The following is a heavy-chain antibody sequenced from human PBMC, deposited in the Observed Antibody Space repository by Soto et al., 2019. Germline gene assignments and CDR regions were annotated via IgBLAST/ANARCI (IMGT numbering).Heavy chain of an antibody. CDR1: GFSLTTRGVG. V-gene: IGHV2-5*02. D-gene: IGHD2-15*01. J-gene: IGHJ5*02. CDR3: AHRRVVGSTNWFDP. CDR2: IYWDDDK. Sequence: QITLKEPGPTLVKPTQTLTLTCTFSGFSLTTRGVGVGWIRQPPGKALEWLALIYWDDDKRYSPSLKSRLTITKDPSKNPVVLTMTNMDPADTATYCCAHRRVVGSTNWFDPWGQGTLVTVSS.